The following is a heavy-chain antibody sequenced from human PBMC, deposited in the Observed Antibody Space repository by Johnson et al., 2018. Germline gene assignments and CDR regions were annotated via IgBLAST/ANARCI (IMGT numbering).Heavy chain of an antibody. J-gene: IGHJ3*02. V-gene: IGHV3-21*01. Sequence: VQLVQSGGGLVKPRGSLRLSCASSGFTFSSYSMTWVRQAPGKGLEWVSSIISSSSYISYAAPVKGRFPIARDNAKNSLNLQMNSLRAEDTAVYYCARVGDRDAFDIWGQGTMVTVSS. CDR1: GFTFSSYS. CDR3: ARVGDRDAFDI. CDR2: IISSSSYI. D-gene: IGHD3-16*01.